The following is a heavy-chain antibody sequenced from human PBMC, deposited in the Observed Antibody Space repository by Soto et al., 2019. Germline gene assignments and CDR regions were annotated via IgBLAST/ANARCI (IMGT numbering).Heavy chain of an antibody. V-gene: IGHV1-69*06. CDR3: ARDRTDSGYYTNWLDP. CDR1: GGTFCSDA. D-gene: IGHD3-22*01. CDR2: IIPIFGTT. Sequence: GXSVKVSCKASGGTFCSDAITWGRQAPVQGLEWVGRIIPIFGTTNYAQNLQGRVTISADKSTLTSYMELNSLTSDDTALYYCARDRTDSGYYTNWLDPWGQGTQVTVSS. J-gene: IGHJ5*02.